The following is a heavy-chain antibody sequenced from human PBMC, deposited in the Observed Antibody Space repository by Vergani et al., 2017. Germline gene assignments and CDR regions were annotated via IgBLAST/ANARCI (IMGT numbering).Heavy chain of an antibody. CDR2: ISYDGNKK. Sequence: QVQLVESGGGEVQPGRSLRLSCSAAGFPFSAYCFPCFRQAPGKGLEWVSVISYDGNKKNYADSVKGRFTISRDNSKNTLYLEMNALRAEDTAVYYCARDFLTRVTTLDYYYRGVWGKGTTVTVSS. CDR1: GFPFSAYC. D-gene: IGHD1-1*01. J-gene: IGHJ6*03. CDR3: ARDFLTRVTTLDYYYRGV. V-gene: IGHV3-30*03.